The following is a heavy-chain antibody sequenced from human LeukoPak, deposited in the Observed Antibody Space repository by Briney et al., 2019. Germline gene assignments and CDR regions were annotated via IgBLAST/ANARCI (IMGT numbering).Heavy chain of an antibody. D-gene: IGHD3-10*01. CDR3: ARGRGSGSYYHYYGMDV. V-gene: IGHV1-69*13. J-gene: IGHJ6*02. Sequence: SVKVSCKASGGTFSSYAISWVRQAPGQGLEWMEGIIPIFGTANYAQKFQGRVTITADESTSTAYMELSSLRSEDTAVYYCARGRGSGSYYHYYGMDVWGQGTTVTVSS. CDR2: IIPIFGTA. CDR1: GGTFSSYA.